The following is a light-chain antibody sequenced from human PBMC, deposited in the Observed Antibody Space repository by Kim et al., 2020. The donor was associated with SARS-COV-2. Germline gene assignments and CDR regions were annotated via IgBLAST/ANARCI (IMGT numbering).Light chain of an antibody. V-gene: IGLV2-8*01. Sequence: GQSVDISGTGTSSDVGRYNYVSWYQHHPGKAPKLIIYDVTKRPTGVPDRFSGSKSGNTASLTVSGLQAEDEADYYCSSYAGRNDLVFGGGTQLTVL. CDR1: SSDVGRYNY. CDR3: SSYAGRNDLV. CDR2: DVT. J-gene: IGLJ2*01.